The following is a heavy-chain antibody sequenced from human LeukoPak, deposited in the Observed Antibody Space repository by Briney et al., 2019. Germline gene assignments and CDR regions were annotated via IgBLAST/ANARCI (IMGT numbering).Heavy chain of an antibody. V-gene: IGHV3-13*01. Sequence: GGCLRLSCAASRFTFSTYDMHWVRHATGRGLEWVSAIGTAGDTYYLDPVKGRFTISRENAKNSLYLQMNSLRAEDTAVYYCAGAKFATHGVIDDWGQGTLVTVTS. J-gene: IGHJ4*02. CDR2: IGTAGDT. D-gene: IGHD2-15*01. CDR3: AGAKFATHGVIDD. CDR1: RFTFSTYD.